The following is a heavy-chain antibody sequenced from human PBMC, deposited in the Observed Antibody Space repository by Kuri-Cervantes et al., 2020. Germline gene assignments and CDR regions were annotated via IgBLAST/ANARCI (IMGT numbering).Heavy chain of an antibody. D-gene: IGHD3-16*01. CDR2: MNPNSGNT. J-gene: IGHJ5*02. V-gene: IGHV1-8*01. Sequence: ASVKVSCKASGYTFTSYDINWVRQATGQGLEWMGWMNPNSGNTGYAQEFQGRVTMTRNTSISTAYMELSSLRSGDTAVYYCARGARRTSNWFDPWGQGTLVTVSS. CDR1: GYTFTSYD. CDR3: ARGARRTSNWFDP.